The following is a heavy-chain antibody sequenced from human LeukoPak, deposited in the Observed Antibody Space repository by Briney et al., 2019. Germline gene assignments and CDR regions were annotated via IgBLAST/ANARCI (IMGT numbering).Heavy chain of an antibody. CDR2: INHSGST. Sequence: PSETLSLTCAVYGGSFSGYYWSWIRQPPGKGLEWIGEINHSGSTNYNPSLKSRVTISVDTSKNQFSLKLSSVTAADTAVYYCARGPKRYCSSTSCQRVWFDPWGQGTLVTVSS. CDR3: ARGPKRYCSSTSCQRVWFDP. CDR1: GGSFSGYY. V-gene: IGHV4-34*01. D-gene: IGHD2-2*01. J-gene: IGHJ5*02.